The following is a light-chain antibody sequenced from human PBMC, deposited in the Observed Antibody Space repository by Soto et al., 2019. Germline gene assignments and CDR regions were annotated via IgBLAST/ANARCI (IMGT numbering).Light chain of an antibody. V-gene: IGKV2-28*01. CDR3: LQSLQTPRT. CDR1: QSLLQSDGDYS. CDR2: LGS. J-gene: IGKJ1*01. Sequence: DIVMTQSPLSLVVTPGEPASISCRSSQSLLQSDGDYSLDWYLQKPGQSPQLLIYLGSNRAAGVPDRFSGSGSGTDFTLIISRVEAEDVGVYYCLQSLQTPRTFGQGTKVEIK.